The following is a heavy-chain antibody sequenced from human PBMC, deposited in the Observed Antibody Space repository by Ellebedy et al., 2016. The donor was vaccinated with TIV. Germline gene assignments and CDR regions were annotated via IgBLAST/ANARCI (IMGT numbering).Heavy chain of an antibody. D-gene: IGHD4-23*01. V-gene: IGHV4-31*03. CDR2: IYYSGST. Sequence: SETLSLTCTVSGGSISSGGYYWSWIRQHPGKGLEWIGYIYYSGSTYYNPSLKSRVTISVDTSKNQFSLKLSSVTAADSAVYYCARSRWTYDLDVWGQGTTVTVSS. CDR1: GGSISSGGYY. CDR3: ARSRWTYDLDV. J-gene: IGHJ6*02.